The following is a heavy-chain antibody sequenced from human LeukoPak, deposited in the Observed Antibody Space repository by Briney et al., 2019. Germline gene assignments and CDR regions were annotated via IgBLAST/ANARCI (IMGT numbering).Heavy chain of an antibody. CDR2: IRYDGSYK. V-gene: IGHV3-30*02. CDR1: GFTFSSYG. Sequence: GGSLRLSCAASGFTFSSYGMHWVRQAPGKGLEWVAFIRYDGSYKYYADSVKGRFTISRDNSKNTLYLQMNSLRAEDTAVYYCAKVPVAGYYYYYYMDVWGKGTTVTISS. CDR3: AKVPVAGYYYYYYMDV. J-gene: IGHJ6*03. D-gene: IGHD6-19*01.